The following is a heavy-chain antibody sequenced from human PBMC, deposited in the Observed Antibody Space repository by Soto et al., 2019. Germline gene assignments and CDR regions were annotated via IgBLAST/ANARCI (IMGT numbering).Heavy chain of an antibody. J-gene: IGHJ5*02. Sequence: SETLSLTCAVYGGSFSGYYWSWIRQPPGKGLEWIGEINHSGSTNYNPSLKSRVTISVDTSKNQFSLKLSSVTAADTAVYYCARRAPQYQLPVTWFDPWGQGTLVTVSS. V-gene: IGHV4-34*01. CDR3: ARRAPQYQLPVTWFDP. D-gene: IGHD2-2*01. CDR1: GGSFSGYY. CDR2: INHSGST.